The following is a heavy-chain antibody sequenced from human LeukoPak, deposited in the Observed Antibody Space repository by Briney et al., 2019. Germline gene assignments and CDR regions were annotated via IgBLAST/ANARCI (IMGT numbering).Heavy chain of an antibody. V-gene: IGHV4-38-2*02. J-gene: IGHJ3*02. Sequence: PSETLSLTCTVSGYSISSGYYWGWIRQPPGKGLEWIGSIYHSGSTYYNPSLKSRVTISLDTSKNQFSLKLSSVTAADTAVYYCARSDGYGLVGIWGQGTMVTVSS. CDR2: IYHSGST. CDR1: GYSISSGYY. CDR3: ARSDGYGLVGI. D-gene: IGHD3-10*01.